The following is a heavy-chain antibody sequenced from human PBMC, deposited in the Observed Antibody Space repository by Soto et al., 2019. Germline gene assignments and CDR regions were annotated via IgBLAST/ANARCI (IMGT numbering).Heavy chain of an antibody. Sequence: SETLSLTCAVSGGSISSYYWSWIRQPPGKGLEWIGYIYYSGSTNYNPSLRSRVTISGDTSKKQLSLKLSSVTAADTAVDYCARLDSSGYYDYWGQGTLVTVSS. D-gene: IGHD3-22*01. CDR1: GGSISSYY. CDR3: ARLDSSGYYDY. CDR2: IYYSGST. V-gene: IGHV4-59*08. J-gene: IGHJ4*02.